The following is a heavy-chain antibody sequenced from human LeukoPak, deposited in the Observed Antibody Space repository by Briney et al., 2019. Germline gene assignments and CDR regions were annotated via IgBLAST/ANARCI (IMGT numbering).Heavy chain of an antibody. CDR2: ISAYNGNT. D-gene: IGHD3-3*01. V-gene: IGHV1-18*01. CDR1: GYTFTSYG. CDR3: ARAPYDFWSGYPEGIDY. J-gene: IGHJ4*02. Sequence: ASVKVSCKASGYTFTSYGISWVRQAPGQGLEWMGWISAYNGNTNYAQKLQGRVTMTTDTSTSTAYMEPRSLRSDDTAVYYCARAPYDFWSGYPEGIDYSGQGTLVTVSS.